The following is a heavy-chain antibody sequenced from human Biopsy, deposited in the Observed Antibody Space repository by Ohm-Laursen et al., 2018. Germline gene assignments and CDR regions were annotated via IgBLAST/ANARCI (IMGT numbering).Heavy chain of an antibody. V-gene: IGHV4-61*01. D-gene: IGHD6-19*01. CDR3: ARGMRSSGWRYFDS. J-gene: IGHJ4*02. CDR1: GDSVSSGNFY. CDR2: IYDRGSTA. Sequence: SETLSLTCTVSGDSVSSGNFYWTWNRQPPGQGLEYIGYIYDRGSTANYNPSLESRVTMSVDMPKNQFSLKLSSVTAADTASYYCARGMRSSGWRYFDSWGQGTLVTVSS.